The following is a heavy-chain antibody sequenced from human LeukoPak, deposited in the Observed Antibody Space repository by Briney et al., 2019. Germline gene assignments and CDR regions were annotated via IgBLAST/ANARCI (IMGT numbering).Heavy chain of an antibody. CDR2: ISGSGGST. V-gene: IGHV3-23*01. CDR3: AKSRDSSGWYRSGYFDY. CDR1: GFIVTNEY. D-gene: IGHD6-19*01. Sequence: GGSLRLSCAASGFIVTNEYMSWVRQAPGKGLEWVSAISGSGGSTYYADSVKGRFTISRDNSKNSLYLQMNSLRAEDTAVYYCAKSRDSSGWYRSGYFDYWGQGTLVTVSS. J-gene: IGHJ4*02.